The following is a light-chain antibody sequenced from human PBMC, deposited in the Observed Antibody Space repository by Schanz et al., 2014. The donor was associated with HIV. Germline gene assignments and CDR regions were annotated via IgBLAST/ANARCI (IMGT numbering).Light chain of an antibody. CDR1: QRISSSY. CDR2: ATS. CDR3: QQYYRTPWT. J-gene: IGKJ1*01. V-gene: IGKV3-20*01. Sequence: EIVLTQSPGTLSLSPGARATLSCKASQRISSSYLAWYQQKRDQPPRLVIYATSTRAAGIPDRFSGTGSGTDFTLTISRLEPEDVAVYYCQQYYRTPWTFGQGTKVEIK.